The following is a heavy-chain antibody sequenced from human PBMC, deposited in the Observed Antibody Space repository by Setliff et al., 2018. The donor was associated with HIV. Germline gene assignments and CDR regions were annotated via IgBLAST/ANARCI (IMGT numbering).Heavy chain of an antibody. Sequence: GGSLRLSCAASGFTFDDYGMSWVRQAPGKGLEWVSGINWNGGSTGYADSVKGRFTISRDNAKNSLYLQMNSLRAEDTALYYCARDYKRGRYYDSSGYESDAFDIWGQGTMVTVSS. CDR3: ARDYKRGRYYDSSGYESDAFDI. V-gene: IGHV3-20*04. CDR1: GFTFDDYG. CDR2: INWNGGST. D-gene: IGHD3-22*01. J-gene: IGHJ3*02.